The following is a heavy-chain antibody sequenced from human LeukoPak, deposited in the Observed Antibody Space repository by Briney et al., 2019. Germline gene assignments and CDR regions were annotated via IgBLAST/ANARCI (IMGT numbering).Heavy chain of an antibody. Sequence: PGGSLRLSCAASGFTFSSYGMSWVRQAPGKGLEWVSAIKGRFTISRDNSKNTLYLQMNSLRAEDTAVYYCAKAFYSYGPSGAFDIWGQGTMVTVSS. V-gene: IGHV3-23*01. D-gene: IGHD5-18*01. J-gene: IGHJ3*02. CDR3: AKAFYSYGPSGAFDI. CDR1: GFTFSSYG. CDR2: I.